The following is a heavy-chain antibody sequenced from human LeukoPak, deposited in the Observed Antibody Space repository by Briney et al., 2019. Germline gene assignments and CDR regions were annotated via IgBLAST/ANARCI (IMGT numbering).Heavy chain of an antibody. CDR3: ARDLTYYDILTGYYFDY. J-gene: IGHJ4*02. CDR1: GFMFSSYW. V-gene: IGHV3-7*01. D-gene: IGHD3-9*01. CDR2: INQDGSEK. Sequence: PGGSLRLSCAAYGFMFSSYWMSWVRQAPGKGLEWVANINQDGSEKYYVDSVKGRFTISRDNAENSLYLQMNSLRAEDTAVYYCARDLTYYDILTGYYFDYWGQGTLVTVSS.